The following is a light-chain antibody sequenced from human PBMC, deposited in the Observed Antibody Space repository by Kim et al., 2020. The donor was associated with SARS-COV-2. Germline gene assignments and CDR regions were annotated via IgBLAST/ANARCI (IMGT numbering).Light chain of an antibody. J-gene: IGLJ2*01. CDR2: QDS. Sequence: SYELTQPPSASVSPGQTSSITCSGDKLGDKYACWYQQKPGQSPVLVIYQDSKRPSGIPERFSGSNSGNTATVTISGTQAMDEADYYCQAWDSSTVVFGGGTQLTVL. CDR1: KLGDKY. CDR3: QAWDSSTVV. V-gene: IGLV3-1*01.